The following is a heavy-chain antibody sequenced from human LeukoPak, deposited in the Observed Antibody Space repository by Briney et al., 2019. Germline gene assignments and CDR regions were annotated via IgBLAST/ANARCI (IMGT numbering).Heavy chain of an antibody. CDR3: ATDRRGSNDY. J-gene: IGHJ4*02. Sequence: PSETLSLTCAVYGGSFSGYYWSWIRQPPGKGLEWIGEINHSGSTNYNPSLKSRVTISVDTSKNQFSLKLNSVTAADTAVYYCATDRRGSNDYWGQGTLVTVSS. D-gene: IGHD3-10*01. CDR1: GGSFSGYY. CDR2: INHSGST. V-gene: IGHV4-34*01.